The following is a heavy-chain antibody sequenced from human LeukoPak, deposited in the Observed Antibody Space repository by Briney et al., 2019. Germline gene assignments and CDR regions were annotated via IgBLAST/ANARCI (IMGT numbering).Heavy chain of an antibody. D-gene: IGHD5-12*01. J-gene: IGHJ4*02. CDR3: AKDRAYSGYDGFDY. CDR1: RFTLDYYA. V-gene: IGHV3-9*01. CDR2: ISWNSGSI. Sequence: PGGALRHSFSTPRFTLDYYAMPSGPQTPGKGLGRVSGISWNSGSIGYADSVKGRFTISRDNAKNSLYLQMNSLRAEDTALYYCAKDRAYSGYDGFDYWGQGTLVTVSS.